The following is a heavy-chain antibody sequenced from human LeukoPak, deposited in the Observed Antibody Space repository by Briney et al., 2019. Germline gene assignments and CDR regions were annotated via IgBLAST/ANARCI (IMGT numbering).Heavy chain of an antibody. Sequence: ASVKVSCKASGYTFTSYGISWVRQAPGQGLEWMGWISAYNGNTNYAQKLQGRVTMTTDTSTSTAYMELRSLRSDDTAVYYCAREQDSQGYYYMDVWGKGTTVTVSS. V-gene: IGHV1-18*01. CDR1: GYTFTSYG. CDR2: ISAYNGNT. J-gene: IGHJ6*03. CDR3: AREQDSQGYYYMDV. D-gene: IGHD2-15*01.